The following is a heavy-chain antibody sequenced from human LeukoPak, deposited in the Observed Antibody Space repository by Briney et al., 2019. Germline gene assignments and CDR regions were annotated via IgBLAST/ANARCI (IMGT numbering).Heavy chain of an antibody. J-gene: IGHJ4*02. CDR1: GDSVSSNSAA. D-gene: IGHD5-24*01. V-gene: IGHV6-1*01. CDR3: ARDRRDGYKSLGFYDY. Sequence: SQTLSLTCAISGDSVSSNSAAWNWIRQSPSRGLEWLGRTYYRSKWYNDYAVFVKSRITINPDTSKNQLSLQLNSVTPEDTAVYYCARDRRDGYKSLGFYDYWGQGTLVTVSS. CDR2: TYYRSKWYN.